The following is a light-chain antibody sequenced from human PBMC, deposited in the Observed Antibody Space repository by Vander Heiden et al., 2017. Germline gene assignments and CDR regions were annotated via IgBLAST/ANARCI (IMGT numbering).Light chain of an antibody. CDR3: CSYASSSTVV. Sequence: QSALTQPASVPGSPGQSISISCTGTSSDVGNYNLVSWYQQHPGKAPKLMIYEVSRRPSGVSNRFSGSKSGNTASLTISGLQAEDEADYYCCSYASSSTVVFGGGTKLTVL. CDR1: SSDVGNYNL. V-gene: IGLV2-23*02. J-gene: IGLJ2*01. CDR2: EVS.